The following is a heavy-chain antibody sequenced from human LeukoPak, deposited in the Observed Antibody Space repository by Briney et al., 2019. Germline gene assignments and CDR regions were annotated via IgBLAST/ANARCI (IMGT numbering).Heavy chain of an antibody. CDR3: ARDRGYTQDY. CDR1: GFTFSTYW. J-gene: IGHJ4*02. V-gene: IGHV3-74*01. Sequence: PGGSLRLYCAASGFTFSTYWMHWVRQAPGKGLVWVSHIKTDGSSTTYADSVKGRFTISRDNAKNTLYLQMNSLRAEDTAVYYCARDRGYTQDYWGQGTLVTVSS. CDR2: IKTDGSST. D-gene: IGHD5-12*01.